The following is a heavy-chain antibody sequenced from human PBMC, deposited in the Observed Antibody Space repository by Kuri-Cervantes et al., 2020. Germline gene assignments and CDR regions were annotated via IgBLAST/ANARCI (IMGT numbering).Heavy chain of an antibody. J-gene: IGHJ3*02. CDR3: ASRTDYGDLADAFDI. CDR2: IYYSGST. Sequence: SETLSLTCTVSGGSISSGGYYWGWIRQPPGKGLEWIGSIYYSGSTYYNPSLKSRVTISVDTSKNQFSLKLSSVTAADTAVYYCASRTDYGDLADAFDIWGQGTMVTVSS. D-gene: IGHD4-17*01. CDR1: GGSISSGGYY. V-gene: IGHV4-39*01.